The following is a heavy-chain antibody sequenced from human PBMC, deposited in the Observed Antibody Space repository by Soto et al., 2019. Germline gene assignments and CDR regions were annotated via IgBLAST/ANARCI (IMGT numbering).Heavy chain of an antibody. CDR1: GFTFSSYA. CDR2: ISGSGGST. Sequence: GGSLRLSCAASGFTFSSYAMSWVRQAPGKGLEWVSAISGSGGSTYYADSVKGRFTISRDNSKNTLYLQMNSLRAEDTAVYYCAKGGYYYDSSGSVGVYFDYWGQGTLVTVSS. D-gene: IGHD3-22*01. CDR3: AKGGYYYDSSGSVGVYFDY. V-gene: IGHV3-23*01. J-gene: IGHJ4*02.